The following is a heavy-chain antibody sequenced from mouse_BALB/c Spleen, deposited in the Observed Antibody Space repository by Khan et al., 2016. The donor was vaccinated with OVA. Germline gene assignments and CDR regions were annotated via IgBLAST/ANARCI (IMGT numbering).Heavy chain of an antibody. D-gene: IGHD2-10*01. J-gene: IGHJ4*01. V-gene: IGHV2-6-7*01. CDR3: ARAYYANYREAMDF. CDR1: GFSLTGYG. CDR2: IWGDGST. Sequence: VQLQESGPGLVAPSQSLSITCTVSGFSLTGYGLNWVRQPPGKGLEWLGMIWGDGSTDYNSALKSRLSISKDNSKSQVFLKMNSLQTDDTTRYYCARAYYANYREAMDFWGQGTSVTVSS.